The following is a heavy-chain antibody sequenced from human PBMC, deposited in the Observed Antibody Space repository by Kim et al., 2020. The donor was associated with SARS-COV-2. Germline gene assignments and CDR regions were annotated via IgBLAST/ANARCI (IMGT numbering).Heavy chain of an antibody. V-gene: IGHV4-34*01. CDR1: GGSFSGYY. CDR3: ARGNYRYYFDY. J-gene: IGHJ4*02. D-gene: IGHD1-7*01. CDR2: INHSGST. Sequence: SETLSLTCAVYGGSFSGYYWSWIRQPPGKGLEWIGEINHSGSTNYNPSLKSRVTISVDTSKNQFSLKLSSVTAADTAVYYCARGNYRYYFDYWGQGTLVTVSS.